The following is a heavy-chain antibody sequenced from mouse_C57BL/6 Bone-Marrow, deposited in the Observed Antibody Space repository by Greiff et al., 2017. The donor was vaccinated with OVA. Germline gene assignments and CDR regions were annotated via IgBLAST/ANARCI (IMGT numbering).Heavy chain of an antibody. V-gene: IGHV1-62-2*01. Sequence: QVQLQQSGAELVKPGASVTLSCTASGYTFTEYTIHWVKQRSGQGLEWIGWFYPGSGSIKYNEKFKDKATLTADKSSSTVYMELSRLTSEDSAVYFCARHERVQYYGSIYAMDYWGQGTSVTVSS. CDR2: FYPGSGSI. J-gene: IGHJ4*01. CDR3: ARHERVQYYGSIYAMDY. D-gene: IGHD1-1*01. CDR1: GYTFTEYT.